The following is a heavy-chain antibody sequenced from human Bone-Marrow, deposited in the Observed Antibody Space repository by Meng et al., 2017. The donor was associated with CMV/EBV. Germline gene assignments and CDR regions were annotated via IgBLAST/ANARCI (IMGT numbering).Heavy chain of an antibody. J-gene: IGHJ6*02. CDR3: ARDPRGGYYDFWSGYYVYGMDV. V-gene: IGHV3-20*04. CDR2: INWNGGST. Sequence: GESLKISCAASGFTFDDYGMSWVRQAPGKGLEWVSGINWNGGSTGYADSVKGRFTISRDNAKNSLYLQMNSLRAEDTALYYCARDPRGGYYDFWSGYYVYGMDVCGQGTTVTVSS. CDR1: GFTFDDYG. D-gene: IGHD3-3*01.